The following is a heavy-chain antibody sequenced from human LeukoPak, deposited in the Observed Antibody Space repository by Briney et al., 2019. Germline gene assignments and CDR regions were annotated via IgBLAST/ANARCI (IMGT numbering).Heavy chain of an antibody. D-gene: IGHD6-13*01. CDR1: GGSISSYY. J-gene: IGHJ4*02. CDR3: AREGGQRSSWYDY. CDR2: IYYSGST. V-gene: IGHV4-59*01. Sequence: PSETLSLTCTVSGGSISSYYWSWIRQPPGKGLEWIGYIYYSGSTNYNPSLKSRVTISVDTSKNQFSLKLSSVTAADTAVYYCAREGGQRSSWYDYWGQGTLVTVSS.